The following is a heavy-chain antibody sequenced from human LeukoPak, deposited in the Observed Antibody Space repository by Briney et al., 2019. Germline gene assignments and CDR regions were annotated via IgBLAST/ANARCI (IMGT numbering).Heavy chain of an antibody. CDR1: GFPFRNYG. D-gene: IGHD6-13*01. V-gene: IGHV3-30*02. CDR3: AKDSSSSNYYYGLDV. J-gene: IGHJ6*02. Sequence: GGALRLSCAASGFPFRNYGVHSVRQAPGQGRKWVSSISEDGSKKYYADSVKGRFTISRDNSKNTLSLQLNSLRGDDTGMYFCAKDSSSSNYYYGLDVWGQGTTVTVSS. CDR2: ISEDGSKK.